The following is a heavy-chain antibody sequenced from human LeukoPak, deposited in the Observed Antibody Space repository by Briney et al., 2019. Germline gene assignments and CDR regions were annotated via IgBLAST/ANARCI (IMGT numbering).Heavy chain of an antibody. V-gene: IGHV1-2*02. D-gene: IGHD3-22*01. CDR1: GYTFTGCY. J-gene: IGHJ6*03. CDR3: ARGPFHFYDRTQTYMDV. CDR2: INPNSGGT. Sequence: GASVKVSCKASGYTFTGCYMHWVRQAPGQGLERMGWINPNSGGTNYAQKFQGRVTMTRDTSISTAYMELSRLRSDDTAVYYCARGPFHFYDRTQTYMDVWGKRTTVTVSS.